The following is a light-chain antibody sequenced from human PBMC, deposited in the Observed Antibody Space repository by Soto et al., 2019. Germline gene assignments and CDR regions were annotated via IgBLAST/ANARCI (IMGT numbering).Light chain of an antibody. CDR3: QLYSYFAT. J-gene: IGKJ1*01. Sequence: DIQMTQSPSTLSASVGDRVTITCRASQSISSWLTWYQQKAGQAPKLLIYKASIVESGVPSRFSGSGSGTEFTLTISSLQPDDSATYYCQLYSYFATFGQGTRLEV. CDR2: KAS. CDR1: QSISSW. V-gene: IGKV1-5*03.